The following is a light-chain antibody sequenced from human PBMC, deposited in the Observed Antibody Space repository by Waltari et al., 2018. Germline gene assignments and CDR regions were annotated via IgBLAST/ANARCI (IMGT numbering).Light chain of an antibody. CDR3: SSYTSSNTLVV. J-gene: IGLJ2*01. CDR1: SSDVGGYNY. CDR2: DVS. Sequence: QSALTQTASVSGSPGPSITISCTGTSSDVGGYNYVSWYQQHPGKAPKLMIYDVSNRPSGVSNRFSGSKSGNTASLTISGLQAEDESDYYCSSYTSSNTLVVFGGGTKLTVL. V-gene: IGLV2-14*03.